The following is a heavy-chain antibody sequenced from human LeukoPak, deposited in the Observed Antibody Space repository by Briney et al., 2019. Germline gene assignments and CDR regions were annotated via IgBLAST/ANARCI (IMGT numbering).Heavy chain of an antibody. J-gene: IGHJ3*02. CDR3: ARESSIGPHIVVVPAAIWGPMSAFDI. CDR1: GGTFSSYA. CDR2: IIPIFGTA. Sequence: EASVKVSCKASGGTFSSYAISWVRQAPGQGLEWMGGIIPIFGTANYAQKFQGRVTINADESTRTAHMELSSLRSEDTAVYYCARESSIGPHIVVVPAAIWGPMSAFDIWGQGTMVTVSS. V-gene: IGHV1-69*01. D-gene: IGHD2-2*01.